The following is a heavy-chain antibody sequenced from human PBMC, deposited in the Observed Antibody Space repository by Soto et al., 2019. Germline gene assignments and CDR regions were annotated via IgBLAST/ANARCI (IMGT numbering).Heavy chain of an antibody. D-gene: IGHD3-10*01. CDR1: GFTFSNYW. V-gene: IGHV3-7*05. J-gene: IGHJ4*02. CDR3: ARAGSENDY. Sequence: EVQLVESGGGLVQPGGSLRLSCAASGFTFSNYWMSWVRQAPGKGLGWVANIKEDGSERNYVDSVKGRFIISRDNAKNSLYLKLNSLRAEDTAVYYCARAGSENDYWGQGTLVTVAS. CDR2: IKEDGSER.